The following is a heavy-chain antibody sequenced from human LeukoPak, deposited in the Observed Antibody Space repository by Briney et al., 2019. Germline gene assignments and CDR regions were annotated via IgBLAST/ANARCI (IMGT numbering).Heavy chain of an antibody. CDR2: MNPNSGNT. CDR3: ARGGGTMVRGVIIRGSPTQFDY. Sequence: ASVKVSCKASGYTFTSYDINWERQATGQGLEWMGWMNPNSGNTGYAQKFQGRVTMTRNTSISTAYMELSSLRSEDTAVYYCARGGGTMVRGVIIRGSPTQFDYWGQGTLVTVSS. J-gene: IGHJ4*02. CDR1: GYTFTSYD. V-gene: IGHV1-8*01. D-gene: IGHD3-10*01.